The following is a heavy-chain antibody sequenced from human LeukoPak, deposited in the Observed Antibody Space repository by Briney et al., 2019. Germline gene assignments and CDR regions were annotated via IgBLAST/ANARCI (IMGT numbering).Heavy chain of an antibody. CDR2: IIPILGIA. D-gene: IGHD2-2*01. CDR1: GGTFSSYA. V-gene: IGHV1-69*04. J-gene: IGHJ4*02. Sequence: VASVKASCKASGGTFSSYAISWVRQAPGQGLEWMGRIIPILGIANYAQKFQGRVTITADKSTSTAYMELSSLGSEDTAVYYCARGKLGYCSSTSCPLAGGGSFDYWGQGTLVTVSS. CDR3: ARGKLGYCSSTSCPLAGGGSFDY.